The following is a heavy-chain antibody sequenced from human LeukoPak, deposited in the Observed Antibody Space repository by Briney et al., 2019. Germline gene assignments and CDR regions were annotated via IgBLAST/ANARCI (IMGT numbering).Heavy chain of an antibody. J-gene: IGHJ4*02. D-gene: IGHD6-19*01. CDR1: GGSISSSSYY. CDR2: IYYSGST. Sequence: PSETLSLTCTVSGGSISSSSYYWGWIRQPPGKGLEWIGSIYYSGSTYYNPSLKSRVTISVDTSKNQFSLKLSSVTAADTAVYYCARTPPSGFVAVAGTWRGNFDSWGQGTLVTVSS. V-gene: IGHV4-39*01. CDR3: ARTPPSGFVAVAGTWRGNFDS.